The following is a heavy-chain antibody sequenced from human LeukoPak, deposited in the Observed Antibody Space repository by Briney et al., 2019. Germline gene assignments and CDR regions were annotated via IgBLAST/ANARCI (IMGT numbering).Heavy chain of an antibody. D-gene: IGHD1-26*01. Sequence: PSETLSLTCTVSGGSISSSSYYWGWIRQPPGKGLEWIGSIYYSGSTYYNPSLKSRVTISVDTSKNQFSLKLSSVTAADTAVYYCARVGATRGLDYWGQGTLVTVSS. J-gene: IGHJ4*02. CDR2: IYYSGST. CDR1: GGSISSSSYY. V-gene: IGHV4-39*01. CDR3: ARVGATRGLDY.